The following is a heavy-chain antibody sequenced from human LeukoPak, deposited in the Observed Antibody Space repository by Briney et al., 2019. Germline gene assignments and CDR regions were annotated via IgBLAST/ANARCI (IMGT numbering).Heavy chain of an antibody. D-gene: IGHD6-19*01. CDR1: GGSMNSDY. V-gene: IGHV4-59*01. J-gene: IGHJ4*02. CDR2: IRDTGSI. CDR3: ARGAGWYDI. Sequence: PSETLSLTCTVSGGSMNSDYWSWLRQPPGKGLEWIAYIRDTGSINYNPSLKSRATISLDTSKNQFSLRLNYVTAADTAVYYCARGAGWYDIWGQGTLVTVSS.